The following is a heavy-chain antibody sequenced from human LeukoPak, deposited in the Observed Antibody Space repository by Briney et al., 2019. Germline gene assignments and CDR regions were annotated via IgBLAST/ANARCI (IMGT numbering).Heavy chain of an antibody. V-gene: IGHV1-69*05. CDR1: GGTFSSYA. D-gene: IGHD5-12*01. J-gene: IGHJ4*02. Sequence: ASVKVSCKASGGTFSSYAISWVRQAPGQGLERMGRIIPIFGTANYAQKFQGRVTITTDESTSTAYMELSSLRSEDTAVYYCARGRGGGYDNFDYWGQGTLVTVSS. CDR3: ARGRGGGYDNFDY. CDR2: IIPIFGTA.